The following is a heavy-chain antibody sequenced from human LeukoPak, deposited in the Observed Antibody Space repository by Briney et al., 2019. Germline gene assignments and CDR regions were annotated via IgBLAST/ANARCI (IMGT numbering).Heavy chain of an antibody. Sequence: GGSLRLSCAASGFTFSDYYMSWIRQAPGKGLEWVSAISGSGGSTYYADSVKGRFTISRDNSKNTLYLQMNSLRAEDTAVYYCAREGHDYGDYVGYWGQGTLVTVSS. J-gene: IGHJ4*02. CDR1: GFTFSDYY. CDR2: ISGSGGST. CDR3: AREGHDYGDYVGY. V-gene: IGHV3-23*01. D-gene: IGHD4-17*01.